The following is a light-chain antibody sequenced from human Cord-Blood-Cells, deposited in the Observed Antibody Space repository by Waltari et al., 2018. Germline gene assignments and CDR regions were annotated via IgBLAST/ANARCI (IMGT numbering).Light chain of an antibody. CDR3: QQYNNRAPYT. CDR2: GAS. V-gene: IGKV3-15*01. Sequence: EIVMTQSPATLSVSPGESATLSCRASQSVSSNLAWYQQKPGQAPRLLIYGASTRATDIPARFSGSGSGTEFTLTSSSMQSEDFAFYYGQQYNNRAPYTFGQETKLEIK. CDR1: QSVSSN. J-gene: IGKJ2*01.